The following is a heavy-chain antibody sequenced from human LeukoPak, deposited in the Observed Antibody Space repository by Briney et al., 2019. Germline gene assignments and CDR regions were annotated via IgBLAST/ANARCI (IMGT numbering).Heavy chain of an antibody. D-gene: IGHD1-26*01. V-gene: IGHV3-23*01. CDR3: ASGRRGVGATHDY. Sequence: PAVSLSLSCAGSRFTCSSFALSWLRHAPGKGLEGGSTITAGRGATYYADSVKGRFTISRDNSKNTLYLQMNSLTAEDTAVYYCASGRRGVGATHDYWGPGTLVTVSS. CDR1: RFTCSSFA. J-gene: IGHJ4*02. CDR2: ITAGRGAT.